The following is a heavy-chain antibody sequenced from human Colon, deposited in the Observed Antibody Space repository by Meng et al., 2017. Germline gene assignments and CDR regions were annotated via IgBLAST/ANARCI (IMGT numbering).Heavy chain of an antibody. CDR3: ARDLGVFNAFDI. J-gene: IGHJ3*02. Sequence: VQLVQAGAEVKQPGASVKVSCKASGYTFNSYYMHWVRQAPGQGLEWMGIINPRGDNTNDAQRFQGRLTMTRDTSTSTVYMELSSLRSEDTAVYYCARDLGVFNAFDIWGQGTMVTVSS. V-gene: IGHV1-46*02. D-gene: IGHD2-8*01. CDR2: INPRGDNT. CDR1: GYTFNSYY.